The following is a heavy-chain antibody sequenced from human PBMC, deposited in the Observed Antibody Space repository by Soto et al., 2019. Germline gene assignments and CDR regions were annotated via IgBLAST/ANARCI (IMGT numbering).Heavy chain of an antibody. CDR1: GYTFTTYG. D-gene: IGHD1-20*01. Sequence: QVQLVQSGVAVKKPGASVKVSCKASGYTFTTYGISWVRQAPGQGLEWMGWINPYNGNTNYAQKLQGRVTMTTDTSTSTVNMELRSLGSDYTAVYYCARDRGYNPDTFDIWGQGTMVTVSS. CDR2: INPYNGNT. J-gene: IGHJ3*02. CDR3: ARDRGYNPDTFDI. V-gene: IGHV1-18*01.